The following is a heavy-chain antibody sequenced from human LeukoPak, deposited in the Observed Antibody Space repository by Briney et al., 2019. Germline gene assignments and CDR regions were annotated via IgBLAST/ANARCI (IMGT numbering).Heavy chain of an antibody. CDR3: ARGNSYSYGYYYYYMDV. V-gene: IGHV6-1*01. CDR2: TYYRSKWYN. D-gene: IGHD5-18*01. Sequence: SQTLSLTCAISGDSASSNSAAWNWIRQSPSRGLEWLGRTYYRSKWYNDYAVSVKSRITINPDTSKNQFSLQLNSVTPEDTAVYYCARGNSYSYGYYYYYMDVWGKGTTVTVSS. CDR1: GDSASSNSAA. J-gene: IGHJ6*03.